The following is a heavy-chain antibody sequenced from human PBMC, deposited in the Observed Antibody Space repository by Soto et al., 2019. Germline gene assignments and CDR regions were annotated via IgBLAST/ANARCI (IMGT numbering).Heavy chain of an antibody. CDR1: GFAFSTYA. V-gene: IGHV3-23*01. J-gene: IGHJ6*02. Sequence: GGSLRLSCAASGFAFSTYAMTWVRQAPGKGLEWVSVISGSGGSSYYAASVKGRFTISRDNSKNTLYLQMNGLRAEDTALYYCAKVTKRAAAGRYEYYKYGMDVWGQGXTVTVSS. CDR3: AKVTKRAAAGRYEYYKYGMDV. D-gene: IGHD6-13*01. CDR2: ISGSGGSS.